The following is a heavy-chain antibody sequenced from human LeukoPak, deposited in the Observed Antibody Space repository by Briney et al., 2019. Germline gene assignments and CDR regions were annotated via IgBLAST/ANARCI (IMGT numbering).Heavy chain of an antibody. V-gene: IGHV3-30*02. CDR2: IRYDGSNK. D-gene: IGHD3-22*01. CDR3: AKGLTYYYDSSGYYYYYYYMDV. Sequence: GGSLRLSCAASGFTFSSYGMHWVRQAPDKGLELVAFIRYDGSNKYYADSVKGRFTISRDNSKNTLYLQMNSLRAEDTAVYYCAKGLTYYYDSSGYYYYYYYMDVWGKGTTVTVSS. CDR1: GFTFSSYG. J-gene: IGHJ6*03.